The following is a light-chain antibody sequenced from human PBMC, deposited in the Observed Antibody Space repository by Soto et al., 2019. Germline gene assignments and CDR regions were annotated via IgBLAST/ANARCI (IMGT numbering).Light chain of an antibody. CDR2: DAS. CDR3: QQRRNWPLT. CDR1: QSVDSY. Sequence: EIVLTQSPATLSLSPGERATLSCRASQSVDSYLTWYQQRPGQAPRLLVYDASKRATGIPVRFSGSGSGTDFTLTISSLEPEDVAIYYCQQRRNWPLTFGGGTKVEIK. V-gene: IGKV3-11*01. J-gene: IGKJ4*01.